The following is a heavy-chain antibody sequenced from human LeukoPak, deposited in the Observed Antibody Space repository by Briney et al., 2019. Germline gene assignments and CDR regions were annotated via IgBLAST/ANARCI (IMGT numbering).Heavy chain of an antibody. Sequence: ASVKVSCKASGYTFTSNYIHWVRQAPGQGLEWMGMIYPRDGSTSYAQKFQGRVTVTRDTPTSTVHMELSGLRSEDTAVYYCARDQGGFDYWGQGTLVTVSS. V-gene: IGHV1-46*01. J-gene: IGHJ4*02. CDR3: ARDQGGFDY. CDR1: GYTFTSNY. CDR2: IYPRDGST.